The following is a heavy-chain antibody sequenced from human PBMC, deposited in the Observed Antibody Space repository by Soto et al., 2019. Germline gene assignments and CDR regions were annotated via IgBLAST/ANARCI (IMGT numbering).Heavy chain of an antibody. CDR3: ARHVISSGWYGGWFDP. V-gene: IGHV4-39*01. CDR1: GGSISSASYY. J-gene: IGHJ5*02. CDR2: MYYSGTTY. D-gene: IGHD6-19*01. Sequence: SETLSLTCAVSGGSISSASYYWGWIRQPPGKGLEWIGSMYYSGTTYYYNASLKSRVTISIDTSKNQFSLNLSSVTAADTAIYYCARHVISSGWYGGWFDPWGQGTLVTVSS.